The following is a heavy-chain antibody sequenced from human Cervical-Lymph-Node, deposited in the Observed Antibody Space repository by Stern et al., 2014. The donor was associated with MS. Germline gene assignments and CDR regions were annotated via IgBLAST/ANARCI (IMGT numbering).Heavy chain of an antibody. CDR1: GGICSRSV. CDR3: ARERDNSYAFDS. D-gene: IGHD3-16*01. J-gene: IGHJ4*02. CDR2: LSPMCGRA. V-gene: IGHV1-69*06. Sequence: VQLGESGAEMRKPGSSGRVSCKGSGGICSRSVIRWLRQAPGQGLEGVGGLSPMCGRANYARNFQGSVAITARKSISPVYMGLTSLRSEDTAVYYCARERDNSYAFDSWGQGTLVTVSS.